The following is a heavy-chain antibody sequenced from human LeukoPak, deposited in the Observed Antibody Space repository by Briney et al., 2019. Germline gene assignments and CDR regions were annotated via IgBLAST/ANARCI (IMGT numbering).Heavy chain of an antibody. CDR2: IYYSGST. CDR1: GGSISSSSYY. Sequence: KTSETLSLTCTVSGGSISSSSYYWGWIRQPPGKGLEWIGSIYYSGSTYYNPSLKSRVTISVDTSKNQFSLKLSSVTAADTAVYYCARGGSYDSSGYYYPPGEYWGQGTLVTVSS. CDR3: ARGGSYDSSGYYYPPGEY. V-gene: IGHV4-39*07. D-gene: IGHD3-22*01. J-gene: IGHJ4*02.